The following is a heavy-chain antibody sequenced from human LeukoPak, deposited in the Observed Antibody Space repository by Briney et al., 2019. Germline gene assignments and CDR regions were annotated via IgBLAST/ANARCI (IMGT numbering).Heavy chain of an antibody. CDR2: IFPGDSET. Sequence: GESLKISCKGSGYSFTTHWIGWVRQLPGKGLEWMGLIFPGDSETIYSPSLQGQVTISADKSINTAYLRWSSLKASDTAMYYCARVYSYGPYYFDYWGQGTLVTVSS. V-gene: IGHV5-51*01. CDR1: GYSFTTHW. D-gene: IGHD5-18*01. CDR3: ARVYSYGPYYFDY. J-gene: IGHJ4*02.